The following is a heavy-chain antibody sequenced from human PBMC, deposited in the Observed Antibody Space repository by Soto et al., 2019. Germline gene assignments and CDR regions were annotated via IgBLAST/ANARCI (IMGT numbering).Heavy chain of an antibody. CDR1: GFTFSSYA. Sequence: QVQLVESGGGVVQPGRPLRLSCAASGFTFSSYAMHWVRQAPGKGLEWVAVISYDGSNKYYADSVKGRFTISRDNSKNTLYLQMNSLRAEDTAVYYCARERTGYSSSWFRSEFDYWGQGTLVTVSS. CDR3: ARERTGYSSSWFRSEFDY. V-gene: IGHV3-30-3*01. J-gene: IGHJ4*02. D-gene: IGHD6-13*01. CDR2: ISYDGSNK.